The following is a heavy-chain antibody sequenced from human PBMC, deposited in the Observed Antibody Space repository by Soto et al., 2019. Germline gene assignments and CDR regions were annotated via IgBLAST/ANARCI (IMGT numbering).Heavy chain of an antibody. CDR2: VWYDGSNG. D-gene: IGHD6-6*01. CDR1: GFIFSNFG. CDR3: ARDPRTARASAMDV. V-gene: IGHV3-33*01. J-gene: IGHJ6*02. Sequence: GGSLRLSCTASGFIFSNFGMHWDRQAPGKGLEWVAGVWYDGSNGVSAESVKGRFTISRDNSKNTLYLQMTSLRAEDTAVYYCARDPRTARASAMDVWGQGTTVTVSS.